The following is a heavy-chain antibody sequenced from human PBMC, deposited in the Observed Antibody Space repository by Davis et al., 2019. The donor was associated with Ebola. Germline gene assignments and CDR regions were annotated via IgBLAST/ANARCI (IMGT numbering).Heavy chain of an antibody. Sequence: PSETLSLTCSVSGGSISGTSYYWAWIRQPPGKGLEWIGNVYHDGITTYYKPSLKSRVTISVDTSKKHFSLRLTSLIAADTAVYYCARQLRTSGWYGGFDYWGPGTLVTVSS. CDR2: VYHDGITT. D-gene: IGHD6-19*01. V-gene: IGHV4-39*01. CDR1: GGSISGTSYY. J-gene: IGHJ4*02. CDR3: ARQLRTSGWYGGFDY.